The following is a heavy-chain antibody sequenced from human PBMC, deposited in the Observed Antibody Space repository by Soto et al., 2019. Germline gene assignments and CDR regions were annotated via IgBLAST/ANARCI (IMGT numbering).Heavy chain of an antibody. CDR1: GGTFSSYA. CDR3: ARDCSSTSCYPYSSGGSCYSGFDY. D-gene: IGHD2-15*01. CDR2: IIPIFGTA. Sequence: QVQLVQSGAEVKKPGSSVKVSCKASGGTFSSYAISWVRQAPGQGLEWMGGIIPIFGTANYAQKFQGRVTITADESTSTAYMELSSLRSEDTAVYYCARDCSSTSCYPYSSGGSCYSGFDYWGQGTLVTVSS. J-gene: IGHJ4*02. V-gene: IGHV1-69*01.